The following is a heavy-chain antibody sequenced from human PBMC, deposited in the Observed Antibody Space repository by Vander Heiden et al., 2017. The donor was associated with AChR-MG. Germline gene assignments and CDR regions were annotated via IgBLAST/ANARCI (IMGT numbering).Heavy chain of an antibody. D-gene: IGHD2-15*01. CDR1: GYTFNTYD. Sequence: QAQLVQSGAEVKKPGASLKVSCNASGYTFNTYDMHWVRQDPGQGLEWMGMINPGGGSTSYAQKFQGGVTMTRDTSTSTVYMELSSLRSEDTAVYYCARLPRYCSGGSCYSASGYYYGMDVWGQGTTVTVSS. CDR2: INPGGGST. J-gene: IGHJ6*02. CDR3: ARLPRYCSGGSCYSASGYYYGMDV. V-gene: IGHV1-46*02.